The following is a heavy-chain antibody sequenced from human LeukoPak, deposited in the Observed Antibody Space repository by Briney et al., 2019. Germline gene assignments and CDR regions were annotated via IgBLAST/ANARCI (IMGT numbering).Heavy chain of an antibody. D-gene: IGHD3-22*01. Sequence: ARGSLRLSCAASGFTFSSYAMSWVRQAPGKGLEWVSSITGSSASTYYADSVKGRFTISRDNSKNTLYLQMNSLGAEDTAVYFCAKLDYYDTHWGQGTLVTVSS. V-gene: IGHV3-23*01. J-gene: IGHJ4*02. CDR1: GFTFSSYA. CDR3: AKLDYYDTH. CDR2: ITGSSAST.